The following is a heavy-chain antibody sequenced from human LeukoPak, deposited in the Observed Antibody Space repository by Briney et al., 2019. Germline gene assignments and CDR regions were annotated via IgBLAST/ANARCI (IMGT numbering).Heavy chain of an antibody. CDR3: ARGLNADTAMVTGNWFDP. CDR1: GGSFSGYY. Sequence: PSETLSLTCAVYGGSFSGYYWSWIRQPPGKGLEWIGEINHSRSTNYNPSLKSRVTISVDTSKNQFSLKLSSVTAADTAVYYCARGLNADTAMVTGNWFDPWGQGTLVTVSS. J-gene: IGHJ5*02. V-gene: IGHV4-34*01. D-gene: IGHD5-18*01. CDR2: INHSRST.